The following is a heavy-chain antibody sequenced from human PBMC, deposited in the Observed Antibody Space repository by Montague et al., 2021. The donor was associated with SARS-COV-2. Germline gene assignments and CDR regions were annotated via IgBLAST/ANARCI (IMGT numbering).Heavy chain of an antibody. CDR3: ARRGSSVWGVTVSAELDY. Sequence: SETLSLTCAVDVGCCSGYYWGWIRQPPVKGLEWIGELNQSGRTNNNPSLKSRVIISVDTSKNQFSLKLSSVTAADTAVYYCARRGSSVWGVTVSAELDYWGQGILVIVSS. CDR1: VGCCSGYY. CDR2: LNQSGRT. V-gene: IGHV4-34*01. D-gene: IGHD3-10*01. J-gene: IGHJ4*02.